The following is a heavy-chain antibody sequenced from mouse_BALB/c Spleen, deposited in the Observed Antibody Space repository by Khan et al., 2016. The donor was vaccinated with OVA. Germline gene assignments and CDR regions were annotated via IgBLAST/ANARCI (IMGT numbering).Heavy chain of an antibody. V-gene: IGHV3-2*02. CDR3: ARKARIKY. CDR2: ISYSGST. J-gene: IGHJ2*01. CDR1: GYSITSGYG. D-gene: IGHD3-2*02. Sequence: EVQLQESGPGLVKPSQSLSLTCTVTGYSITSGYGWNWIRQFPGNQLEWMGYISYSGSTNYNPSLKSRISITRDTSKNQFFLQLNSVTTEDTAKYYCARKARIKYWGQGTTLTVSS.